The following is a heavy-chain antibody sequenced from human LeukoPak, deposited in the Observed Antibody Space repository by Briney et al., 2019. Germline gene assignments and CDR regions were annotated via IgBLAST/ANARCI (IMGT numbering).Heavy chain of an antibody. CDR1: GDSVSSYY. Sequence: PSEILSLTCTVSGDSVSSYYWSWIRQPPGEGLEWIAYIYNSGSTNYNLSLKSRVTISVDTSKNQFSLKLSSVTAADTAVYYCVRDWEGFNFDIWGQGTMVTVSS. CDR2: IYNSGST. D-gene: IGHD1-26*01. V-gene: IGHV4-59*02. CDR3: VRDWEGFNFDI. J-gene: IGHJ3*02.